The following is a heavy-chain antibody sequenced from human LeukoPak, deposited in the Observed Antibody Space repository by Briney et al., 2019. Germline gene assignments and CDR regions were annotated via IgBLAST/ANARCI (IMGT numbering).Heavy chain of an antibody. V-gene: IGHV4-61*02. CDR3: ARGSSSSGKGFDY. CDR2: IYTSGST. J-gene: IGHJ4*02. Sequence: PSETLSITCTVSGGSISSGSYYWSWIRQPAGKGLEWIGRIYTSGSTNYNPSLKSRVTISVDTSKNQFSLKLSSVTAADTAVYYCARGSSSSGKGFDYWGQGTLVTVSS. CDR1: GGSISSGSYY. D-gene: IGHD6-6*01.